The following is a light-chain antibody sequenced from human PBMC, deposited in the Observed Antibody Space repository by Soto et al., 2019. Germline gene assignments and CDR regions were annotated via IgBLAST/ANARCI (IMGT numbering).Light chain of an antibody. Sequence: EIVLTQSPATLSLSPGERATLSCRASQSVSSYLAWYQQKPGQAPRLLIYDASTGASGIPPRFSGSGSGTEFTLTIDRLQSADFTVYSCLQYHNLWAFGQGTKVDIK. CDR3: LQYHNLWA. CDR2: DAS. CDR1: QSVSSY. V-gene: IGKV3-15*01. J-gene: IGKJ1*01.